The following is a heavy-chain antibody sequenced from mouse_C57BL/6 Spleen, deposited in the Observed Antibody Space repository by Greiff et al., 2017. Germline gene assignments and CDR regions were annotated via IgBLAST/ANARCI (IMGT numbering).Heavy chain of an antibody. D-gene: IGHD3-3*01. J-gene: IGHJ3*01. Sequence: QVQLQQSGPELVKPGASVKISCKASGYAFSSSWMNWVKQRPGKGLEWIGRIYPGDGDTNYNGKFKGKDTLTADKSSSTAYMQLSSLTSEDSAVYFCARGGREGAWCAYWGQGTLVTVSA. CDR3: ARGGREGAWCAY. CDR1: GYAFSSSW. V-gene: IGHV1-82*01. CDR2: IYPGDGDT.